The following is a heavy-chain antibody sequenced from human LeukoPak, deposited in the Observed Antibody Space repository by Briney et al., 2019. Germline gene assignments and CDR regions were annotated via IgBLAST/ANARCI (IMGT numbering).Heavy chain of an antibody. CDR2: LSASGDDR. CDR3: AKTAPYSSGWFYFDY. CDR1: GFTFSSYA. J-gene: IGHJ4*02. Sequence: GGSLRLSCGASGFTFSSYAMTWVRQVPGKGLEWVSALSASGDDRFYANSVKGRFTISRDNSKNTLYLQMDNLRAEDTAIYYCAKTAPYSSGWFYFDYWGQGTLVTVSS. V-gene: IGHV3-23*01. D-gene: IGHD6-19*01.